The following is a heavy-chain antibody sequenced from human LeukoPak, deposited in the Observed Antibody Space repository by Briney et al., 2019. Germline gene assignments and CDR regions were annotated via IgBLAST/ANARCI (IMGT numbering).Heavy chain of an antibody. D-gene: IGHD3-3*01. Sequence: GGSLRLSCAASGFTFSSYSMNWVRQAPGKGLEWVSYISSSSSTIYYADSVKGRFTISRDNAKNSLYLQMNSLRAEDTAVYYCARDGITIFGVINYWGQGTLVTVSS. CDR3: ARDGITIFGVINY. CDR2: ISSSSSTI. V-gene: IGHV3-48*01. CDR1: GFTFSSYS. J-gene: IGHJ4*02.